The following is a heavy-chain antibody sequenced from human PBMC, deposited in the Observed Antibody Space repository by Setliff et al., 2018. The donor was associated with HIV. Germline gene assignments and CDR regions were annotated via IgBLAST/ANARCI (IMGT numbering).Heavy chain of an antibody. Sequence: PGGSLRLSCAASGFTFSSYGMYWVRQAPGKGLEWVAFIRYDGSNKYHADSVRGRLTISRDNSKNTLYPQMNSLRPEDTAVYYCARGSSGWGMDFYYYYMDVWGEGTTVTVSS. V-gene: IGHV3-30*02. CDR3: ARGSSGWGMDFYYYYMDV. J-gene: IGHJ6*03. CDR1: GFTFSSYG. CDR2: IRYDGSNK. D-gene: IGHD6-19*01.